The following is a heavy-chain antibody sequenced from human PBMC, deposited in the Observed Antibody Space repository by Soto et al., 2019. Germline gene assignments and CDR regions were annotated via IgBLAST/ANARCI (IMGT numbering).Heavy chain of an antibody. V-gene: IGHV1-69*06. D-gene: IGHD3-22*01. CDR1: GGTFNSYA. J-gene: IGHJ4*02. CDR3: AILFYYYDSSGYSFEY. CDR2: IIPIFGTA. Sequence: SVQVSCKASGGTFNSYAISWVRQAPGQGLEWMGGIIPIFGTANYAQKFQGRVTITADKSTSTAYMELSSLRSEDTAVYYCAILFYYYDSSGYSFEYGGQGTLVTVS.